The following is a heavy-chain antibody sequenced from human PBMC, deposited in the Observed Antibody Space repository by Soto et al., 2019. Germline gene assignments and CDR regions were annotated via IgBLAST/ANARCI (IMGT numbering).Heavy chain of an antibody. CDR3: ARVWTTATLITHYFMDV. Sequence: GGSLRLSCAASGFPFSSYWMSWVRQAPGKGLEWVANIKQDGSEKYYVDSVKGRFTISRDNAKNSLYLQVNSLGAEDTAIYFCARVWTTATLITHYFMDVWGKGTTVTVSS. V-gene: IGHV3-7*01. J-gene: IGHJ6*03. CDR2: IKQDGSEK. D-gene: IGHD4-17*01. CDR1: GFPFSSYW.